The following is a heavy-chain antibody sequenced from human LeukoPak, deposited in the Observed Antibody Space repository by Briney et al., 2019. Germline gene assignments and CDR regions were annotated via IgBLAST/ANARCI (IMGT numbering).Heavy chain of an antibody. V-gene: IGHV4-38-2*02. D-gene: IGHD3-22*01. CDR1: GYSISSSYY. J-gene: IGHJ3*02. CDR3: AREYYYDRWNAFDI. Sequence: SETLSLTCTVSGYSISSSYYWGWIRQPPGKGLEWIGSIYYSGSTYYNPSLKSRVTISVDTSKNQFSLKLSSVTAADTAVYYCAREYYYDRWNAFDIWGQGTMVTVSS. CDR2: IYYSGST.